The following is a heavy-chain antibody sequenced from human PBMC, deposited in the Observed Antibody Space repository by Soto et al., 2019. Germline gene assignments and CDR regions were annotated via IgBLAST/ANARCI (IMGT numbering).Heavy chain of an antibody. CDR3: AKRAYCSTFSCTFDP. D-gene: IGHD2-2*01. J-gene: IGHJ5*02. V-gene: IGHV3-23*01. CDR1: GFTFDTYA. Sequence: VQLLESGGGLVQPGGSLRLSCAASGFTFDTYAMTWIRQAPGKGLEWVSAIGGGGGSIDYADSVKGRFTISRDNSKNTLYLQMNSLIVEDTAVYYCAKRAYCSTFSCTFDPWGQGILVTVSP. CDR2: IGGGGGSI.